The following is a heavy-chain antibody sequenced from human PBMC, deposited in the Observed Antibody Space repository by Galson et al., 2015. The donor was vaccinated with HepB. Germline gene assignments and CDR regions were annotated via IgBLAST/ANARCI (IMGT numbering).Heavy chain of an antibody. J-gene: IGHJ4*02. CDR2: ISSRSS. D-gene: IGHD6-19*01. CDR3: ARSGGQWPLDY. V-gene: IGHV3-11*06. CDR1: GFTFSDYY. Sequence: SLRLSCAASGFTFSDYYMSWIRQAPGKGLEWVSYISSRSSYADSVKGRFTISRDNAKNSLYLQMNSLRAEDTAVYYCARSGGQWPLDYWGQGTLVIVSS.